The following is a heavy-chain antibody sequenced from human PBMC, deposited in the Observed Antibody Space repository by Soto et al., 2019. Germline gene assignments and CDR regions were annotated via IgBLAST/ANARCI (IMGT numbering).Heavy chain of an antibody. V-gene: IGHV3-23*01. CDR2: VTGSATTT. CDR1: GFTFSTYA. Sequence: GGSLRLSCAASGFTFSTYAMSWVRQAPGKGLEWVSVVTGSATTTYYADSVRGRFTISRDNSKSTLYLQMISLRAEDTAVYYCAKRGGSSSWSSFDYWGQGTLVTVSS. J-gene: IGHJ4*02. D-gene: IGHD6-13*01. CDR3: AKRGGSSSWSSFDY.